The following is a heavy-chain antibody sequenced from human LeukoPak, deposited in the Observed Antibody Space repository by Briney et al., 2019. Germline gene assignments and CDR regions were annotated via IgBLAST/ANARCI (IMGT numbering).Heavy chain of an antibody. V-gene: IGHV3-23*01. CDR2: ISGSGGST. J-gene: IGHJ4*02. CDR3: AKDSRVTRVRGVPFDY. D-gene: IGHD3-10*01. Sequence: PGGSLRLSCAASGFTFSSYAMSWVRQAPGKGLEWVSAISGSGGSTYYADSVKGRFTISRDNSKNTLYLQMNSLRAEDTAVYYCAKDSRVTRVRGVPFDYWGQGTLVTVSS. CDR1: GFTFSSYA.